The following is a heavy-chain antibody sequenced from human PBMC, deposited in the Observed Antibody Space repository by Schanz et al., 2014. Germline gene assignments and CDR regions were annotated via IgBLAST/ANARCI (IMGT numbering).Heavy chain of an antibody. J-gene: IGHJ4*02. Sequence: QVQLVQSGAEVMKPGSSVKVSCKASGGTFSSYTINWVRQAPGQGLEWMGKINPSSGTTRIAQNFQGRLPVTRDPTWKTAYMEMADLKFEDAGLYYCAVHYGDRPLWGQGTLIAVSS. CDR1: GGTFSSYT. V-gene: IGHV1-69*08. CDR2: INPSSGTT. D-gene: IGHD4-17*01. CDR3: AVHYGDRPL.